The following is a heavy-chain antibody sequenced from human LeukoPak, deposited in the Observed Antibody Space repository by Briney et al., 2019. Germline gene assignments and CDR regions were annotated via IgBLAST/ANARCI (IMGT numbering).Heavy chain of an antibody. CDR1: GFTFRNYA. V-gene: IGHV3-23*01. J-gene: IGHJ4*02. CDR3: AKDTKPAVITPPYFDY. D-gene: IGHD2-15*01. CDR2: ISGSGGST. Sequence: GGSLRLSRAACGFTFRNYAIRWVRQAPGKGLEWVSGISGSGGSTFHAHSVKGRFTISRDNSKNTLYLQMNSLTAEDTAVYYCAKDTKPAVITPPYFDYWGQGTLVTVSS.